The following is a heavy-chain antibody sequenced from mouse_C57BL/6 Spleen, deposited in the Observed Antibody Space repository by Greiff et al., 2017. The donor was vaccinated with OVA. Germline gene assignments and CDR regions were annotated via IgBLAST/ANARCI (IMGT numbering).Heavy chain of an antibody. V-gene: IGHV7-1*01. D-gene: IGHD1-1*01. J-gene: IGHJ2*01. CDR2: SRNKANDYTT. CDR1: GFTFSDFY. CDR3: ARDITTDYFDY. Sequence: EVKLVESGGGLVQSGRSLRLTCATSGFTFSDFYMEWVRQAPGKGLEWIAASRNKANDYTTEYSASVKGRFIVSRDTSQSILYLQMNALRAEDTAIYYCARDITTDYFDYWGQGTTLTVSS.